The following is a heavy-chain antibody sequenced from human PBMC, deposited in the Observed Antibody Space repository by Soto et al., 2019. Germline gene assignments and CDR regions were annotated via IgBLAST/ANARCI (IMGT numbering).Heavy chain of an antibody. Sequence: GGSLRLSCAASGFTFSSYGMHWVRQAPGKGLEWVAVIWYDGSNKYYADSVKGRFTISRANSKDTLYLQMNSLRAEDTAVYYCARGALDVVVPAYYYYYYMDVWGKGTTVPVCS. CDR3: ARGALDVVVPAYYYYYYMDV. CDR1: GFTFSSYG. CDR2: IWYDGSNK. V-gene: IGHV3-33*01. D-gene: IGHD2-2*01. J-gene: IGHJ6*03.